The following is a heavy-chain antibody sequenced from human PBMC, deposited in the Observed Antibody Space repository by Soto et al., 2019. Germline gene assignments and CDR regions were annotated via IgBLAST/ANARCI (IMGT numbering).Heavy chain of an antibody. CDR3: ARGGYCSGGSCRRPFDY. CDR1: GFTFSSYS. V-gene: IGHV3-21*01. Sequence: EVQLVESGGGLVKPGGSLRLSCAASGFTFSSYSMNWVRQAPGKWLEWVSSISSSSSYIYYADSVKGRFTISRDNANNSLYLQMNSLRAEDTAVYYCARGGYCSGGSCRRPFDYWGQGTLVTVSS. J-gene: IGHJ4*02. D-gene: IGHD2-15*01. CDR2: ISSSSSYI.